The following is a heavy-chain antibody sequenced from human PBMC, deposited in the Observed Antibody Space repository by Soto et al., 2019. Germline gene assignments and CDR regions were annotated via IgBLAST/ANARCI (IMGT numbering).Heavy chain of an antibody. CDR1: GYTLTELS. D-gene: IGHD3-22*01. J-gene: IGHJ3*02. Sequence: GASVKVSCKVSGYTLTELSMHWVRQAPGKGLEWMGGFDPEDGETIYAQKFQGRVTMTEDTSTDTAYMELSSLRSEDTAVYYCARDSNYYDSSGYYWDDAFDIWGQGTMVTVSS. CDR2: FDPEDGET. V-gene: IGHV1-24*01. CDR3: ARDSNYYDSSGYYWDDAFDI.